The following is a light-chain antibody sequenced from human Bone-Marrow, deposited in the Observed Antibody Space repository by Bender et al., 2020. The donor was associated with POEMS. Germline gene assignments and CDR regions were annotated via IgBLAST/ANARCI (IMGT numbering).Light chain of an antibody. Sequence: QSALIQPPSVSGSPGQSVTISCTGTSSDVGSYDYVSWYQQHPGTVPKPMIYNVNTQPSGVPDRFSGSKSGNTASMTISGLQAEDEADYFCSSYTSGTTLVLFGGGTKLTVL. J-gene: IGLJ2*01. CDR2: NVN. V-gene: IGLV2-5*01. CDR3: SSYTSGTTLVL. CDR1: SSDVGSYDY.